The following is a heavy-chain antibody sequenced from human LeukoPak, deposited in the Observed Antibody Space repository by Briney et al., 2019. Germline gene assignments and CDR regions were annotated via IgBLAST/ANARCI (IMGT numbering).Heavy chain of an antibody. J-gene: IGHJ3*02. CDR3: ATSRASGYDDAFDI. CDR2: ISGSGGST. V-gene: IGHV3-23*01. Sequence: PGGSLTLSCAASGFTFSSYAMSWVRQPPGKGLEWVSAISGSGGSTYYADSVKGRFTTSRDNSKNTLYLQMNSLRAEDTAVYYCATSRASGYDDAFDIWGQGKMVTVSS. CDR1: GFTFSSYA. D-gene: IGHD5-12*01.